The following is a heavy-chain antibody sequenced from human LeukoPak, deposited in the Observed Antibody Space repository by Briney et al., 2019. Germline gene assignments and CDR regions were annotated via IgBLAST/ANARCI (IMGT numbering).Heavy chain of an antibody. D-gene: IGHD3-22*01. CDR1: GFTFSSYA. CDR2: ISGSGGST. V-gene: IGHV3-23*01. J-gene: IGHJ4*02. Sequence: GGSLRLSCAASGFTFSSYAVSWVRQAPGKGLEWVSAISGSGGSTYYADSVKGRFTISRDNSKNTLFLQMNSQRAEATAVYYCAKDLGSYYDSSGYYYPFPSDYWGQGTLVTVSS. CDR3: AKDLGSYYDSSGYYYPFPSDY.